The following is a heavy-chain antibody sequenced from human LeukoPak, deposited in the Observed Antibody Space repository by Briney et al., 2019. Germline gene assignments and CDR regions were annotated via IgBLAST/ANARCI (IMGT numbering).Heavy chain of an antibody. V-gene: IGHV4-38-2*01. J-gene: IGHJ5*02. CDR3: ARTPGINWFDP. Sequence: PSETLSLTCAVSGYSISSGYYWGWIRQPPGRGLEWIGSIYHSGSTYYNPSLKSRVTISVDTSKNQFSLKLSSVTAADTAVYYCARTPGINWFDPWGQGTLVTVSS. CDR2: IYHSGST. CDR1: GYSISSGYY. D-gene: IGHD1-1*01.